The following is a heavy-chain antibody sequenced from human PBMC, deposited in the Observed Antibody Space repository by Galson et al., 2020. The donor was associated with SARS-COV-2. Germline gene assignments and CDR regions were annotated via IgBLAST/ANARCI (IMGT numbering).Heavy chain of an antibody. D-gene: IGHD1-26*01. CDR1: GFTFSSYA. CDR2: ISYDGSNK. V-gene: IGHV3-30-3*01. Sequence: TGGSLRLSCAASGFTFSSYAMHWVRQAPGKGLEWVAVISYDGSNKYYADSVKGRFTISRDNSKNTLYLQMNSLRAEDTAVYYCARSGSGSYTGAADYWGQGTLVTVSS. J-gene: IGHJ4*02. CDR3: ARSGSGSYTGAADY.